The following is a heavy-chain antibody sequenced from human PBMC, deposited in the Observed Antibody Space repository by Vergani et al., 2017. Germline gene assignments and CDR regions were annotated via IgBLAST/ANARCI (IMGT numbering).Heavy chain of an antibody. J-gene: IGHJ4*02. CDR2: ISWNSVDI. V-gene: IGHV3-9*03. Sequence: EVQVVESGGGLVQPGRSLRLSCGASGFTFENYAMHWVRQAPGKGLEWVSGISWNSVDIGYADSVKGRFTISRDNAKNSLYLQMNSLRREDMALYYCAKYIGSYGLYVDYWGQGTLVSVSS. D-gene: IGHD3-10*01. CDR3: AKYIGSYGLYVDY. CDR1: GFTFENYA.